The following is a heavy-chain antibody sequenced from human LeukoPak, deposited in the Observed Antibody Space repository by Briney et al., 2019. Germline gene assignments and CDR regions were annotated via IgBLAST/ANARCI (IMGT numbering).Heavy chain of an antibody. J-gene: IGHJ6*02. CDR1: GYTFTGYY. V-gene: IGHV1-2*02. CDR2: INPNSGGT. CDR3: ARDKAYYDILTGYFVERFGSNYYYGMDV. D-gene: IGHD3-9*01. Sequence: ASVKVSCKASGYTFTGYYMHWVLQAPGQGLEWMGWINPNSGGTNYAQKFQGRVTMTRDTSISTAYMELSRLRSDDTAVYYCARDKAYYDILTGYFVERFGSNYYYGMDVWGQGTTVTVSS.